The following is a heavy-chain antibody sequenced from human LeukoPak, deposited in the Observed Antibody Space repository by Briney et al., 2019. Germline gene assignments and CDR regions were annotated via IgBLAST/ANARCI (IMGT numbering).Heavy chain of an antibody. Sequence: GGSLRLSCAASGFAFSNYNIHWVRQAPGKGLEYVSAITDNGLRTYYVDSVRGRFTISRDNSKNTVYLQMSSLRPEDTAVYYCEAGHFDYWGQGTLVTVSS. D-gene: IGHD6-19*01. V-gene: IGHV3-64*03. CDR1: GFAFSNYN. J-gene: IGHJ4*02. CDR2: ITDNGLRT. CDR3: EAGHFDY.